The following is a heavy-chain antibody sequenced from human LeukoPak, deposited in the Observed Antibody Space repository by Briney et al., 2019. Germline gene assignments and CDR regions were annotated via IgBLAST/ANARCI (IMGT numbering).Heavy chain of an antibody. CDR2: INHSGST. Sequence: SETLSLTCAVYGGSFSGYYWSWIRQPPGKGLEWIGEINHSGSTNYNPSLKSRVTIPVDTSKNQFSLKLSSVTAADTAVYYCARERGWYYYYYMDVWGKGTTVTVSS. J-gene: IGHJ6*03. V-gene: IGHV4-34*01. CDR3: ARERGWYYYYYMDV. D-gene: IGHD2-15*01. CDR1: GGSFSGYY.